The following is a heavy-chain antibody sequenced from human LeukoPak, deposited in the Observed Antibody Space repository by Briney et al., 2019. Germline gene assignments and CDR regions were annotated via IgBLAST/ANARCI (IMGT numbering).Heavy chain of an antibody. CDR1: GGSISSGSYY. J-gene: IGHJ4*02. V-gene: IGHV4-61*10. CDR3: ARDKYYFDY. CDR2: IYYSGST. Sequence: PSETLSLTCTVSGGSISSGSYYWSWIRQPAGKGLEWIGYIYYSGSTNYNPSLKSRVAISVDTSKNQFSLKLSSVTAADTAVYYCARDKYYFDYWGQGTLVTVSS.